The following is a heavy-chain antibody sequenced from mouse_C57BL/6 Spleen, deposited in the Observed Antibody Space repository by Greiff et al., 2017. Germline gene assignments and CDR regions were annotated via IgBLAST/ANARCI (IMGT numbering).Heavy chain of an antibody. V-gene: IGHV14-2*01. J-gene: IGHJ4*01. CDR1: GFNIKDYY. CDR2: IDPEDGET. D-gene: IGHD2-1*01. Sequence: VHVKQSGAELVKPGASVKLSCTASGFNIKDYYMHWVKQRTEQGLEWIGRIDPEDGETKYAPKFQGKATITADTSSNTAYLQLSSLTSEDTAVYYCARSGGNYLYYYAMDYWGQGTSVTVSS. CDR3: ARSGGNYLYYYAMDY.